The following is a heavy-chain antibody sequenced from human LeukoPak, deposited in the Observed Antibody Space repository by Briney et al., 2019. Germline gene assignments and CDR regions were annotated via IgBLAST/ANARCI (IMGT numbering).Heavy chain of an antibody. Sequence: ASVKVSCKASGYTFTGYYMHWVRQAPGQGPEWMGWINPNSGGTNYAQKFQGWVTMTRDTSISTAYMELSRLRSDDTAVYYCARDRGGTAAAAVYYFDYWGQGTLVTVSS. CDR3: ARDRGGTAAAAVYYFDY. V-gene: IGHV1-2*04. D-gene: IGHD6-13*01. CDR2: INPNSGGT. CDR1: GYTFTGYY. J-gene: IGHJ4*02.